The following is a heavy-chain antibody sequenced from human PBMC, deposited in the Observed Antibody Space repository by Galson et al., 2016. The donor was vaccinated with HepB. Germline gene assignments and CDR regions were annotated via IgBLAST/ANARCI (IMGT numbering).Heavy chain of an antibody. CDR2: ISGSGRST. V-gene: IGHV3-23*01. Sequence: SLRLSCAASGFTFSSYAMSWVRQAPGKGLELVSSISGSGRSTYYADSVKGRYAISKDNSKNTLNLQMNSRRAEDTAVYYCARDPSYYSGMDVWGQGTTVTVSS. CDR3: ARDPSYYSGMDV. J-gene: IGHJ6*02. CDR1: GFTFSSYA.